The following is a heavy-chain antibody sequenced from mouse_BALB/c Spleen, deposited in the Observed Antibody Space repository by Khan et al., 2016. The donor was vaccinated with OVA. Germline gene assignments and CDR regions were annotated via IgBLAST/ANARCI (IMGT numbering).Heavy chain of an antibody. CDR3: APVGSYCVSFAY. J-gene: IGHJ3*01. V-gene: IGHV1S136*01. Sequence: VQLQQSGPELVKPGASVKMSCKASGYTFTSYVMHWVKQKPGLGLEWIGYIYPFNDDTKYNEKFKGKATLTSDTSSSTAYMEISSLNSEDSAVYYCAPVGSYCVSFAYWGQGTLVTVSA. D-gene: IGHD2-12*01. CDR1: GYTFTSYV. CDR2: IYPFNDDT.